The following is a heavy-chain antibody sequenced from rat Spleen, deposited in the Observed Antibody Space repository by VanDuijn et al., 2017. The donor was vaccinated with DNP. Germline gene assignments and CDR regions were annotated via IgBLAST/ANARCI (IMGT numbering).Heavy chain of an antibody. V-gene: IGHV5-7*01. J-gene: IGHJ4*01. CDR3: ARDDYGSYGAMDP. Sequence: EMQLVESGGGLVQPGRSLKLSCAASGFTFSDYNMAWVRQAPKKGLEWVATISYDGSSTYYRDSVKGRFTISRDNAKSTLYLQMDSLRSEDTATYYCARDDYGSYGAMDPWGQGTSVTVSS. CDR2: ISYDGSST. CDR1: GFTFSDYN. D-gene: IGHD1-3*01.